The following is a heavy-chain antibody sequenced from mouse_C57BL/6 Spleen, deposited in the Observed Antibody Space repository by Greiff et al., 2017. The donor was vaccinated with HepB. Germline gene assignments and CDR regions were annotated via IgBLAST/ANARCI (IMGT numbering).Heavy chain of an antibody. Sequence: EVKLVESEGGLVQPGSSMKLSCTASGFTFSDYYMAWVRQVPEKGLEWVANINYDGSSTYYLDSLKSRFIISRDNAKNILYLQMSSLKSEDTATYYCARDGGYYEWGYYFDYWGQGTTLTVSS. J-gene: IGHJ2*01. CDR2: INYDGSST. D-gene: IGHD2-3*01. CDR3: ARDGGYYEWGYYFDY. CDR1: GFTFSDYY. V-gene: IGHV5-16*01.